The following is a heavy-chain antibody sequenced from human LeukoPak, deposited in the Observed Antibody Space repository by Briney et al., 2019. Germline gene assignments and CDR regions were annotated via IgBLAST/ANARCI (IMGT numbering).Heavy chain of an antibody. CDR3: ARDKTSFGGESY. J-gene: IGHJ4*02. CDR1: GFTFSTYS. Sequence: GGSLRLSCAASGFTFSTYSMNWVRQAPGKGLEWVSVISSSSSYMYYADSVKGRFTISRDNAKNSLYLQMNSLRAEDTAVYYCARDKTSFGGESYWGQGTLVTVSS. CDR2: ISSSSSYM. D-gene: IGHD3-16*01. V-gene: IGHV3-21*01.